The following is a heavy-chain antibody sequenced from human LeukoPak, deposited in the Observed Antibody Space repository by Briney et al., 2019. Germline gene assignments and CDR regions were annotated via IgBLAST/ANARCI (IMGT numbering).Heavy chain of an antibody. J-gene: IGHJ4*02. V-gene: IGHV3-33*08. CDR2: IWYDGSNK. CDR1: GFTVSSNY. Sequence: PGGSLRLSCAASGFTVSSNYMSWVRQAPGKGLEWVAVIWYDGSNKYYADSVKGRFTISRDNSKNTLYLQMNSLRAEDTAVYYCARDGTAVAGFDYWGQGTLVTVSS. CDR3: ARDGTAVAGFDY. D-gene: IGHD6-19*01.